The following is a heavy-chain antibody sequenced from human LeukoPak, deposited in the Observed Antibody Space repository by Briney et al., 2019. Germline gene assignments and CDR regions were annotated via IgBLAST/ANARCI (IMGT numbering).Heavy chain of an antibody. CDR2: IWYDGSNK. J-gene: IGHJ5*02. Sequence: GGSLRLSCAASGFTFSSYGMHWVRQAPGKGLEWVAVIWYDGSNKYYADSVKGRFTISRDNSKNTLYLQMNSLRAEDTAVYYCARDGKSTVTYPWGQGTLVTVSS. V-gene: IGHV3-33*01. CDR1: GFTFSSYG. D-gene: IGHD4-17*01. CDR3: ARDGKSTVTYP.